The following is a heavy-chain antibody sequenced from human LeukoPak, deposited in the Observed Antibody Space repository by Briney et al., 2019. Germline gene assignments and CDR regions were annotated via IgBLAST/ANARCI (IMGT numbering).Heavy chain of an antibody. J-gene: IGHJ4*02. CDR3: ARDLRQQLADYYFDY. D-gene: IGHD6-13*01. CDR1: GGTFSSYA. Sequence: GASVKVSCKASGGTFSSYAISWVRQAPGQGLEWMGGIIPIFGTANYAQKFQGRVTITADESTSTAYMELSSLRSGDTAVYYCARDLRQQLADYYFDYWGQGTLVTVSS. CDR2: IIPIFGTA. V-gene: IGHV1-69*13.